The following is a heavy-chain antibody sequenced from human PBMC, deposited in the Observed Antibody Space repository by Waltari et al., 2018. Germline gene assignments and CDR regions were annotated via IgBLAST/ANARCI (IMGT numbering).Heavy chain of an antibody. V-gene: IGHV1-69-2*01. J-gene: IGHJ4*02. D-gene: IGHD3-10*01. Sequence: EVQLVQSGAEVKKPGATVKISCKASGYTFTDYYMHWVQQAPGKGLEWMGGVDPEDGETIYAEKLQGGVTITADKSTDTAYMELSSLRSEETAVYYCATDPAYTMVRGVVDYWGQGTLVTVSS. CDR3: ATDPAYTMVRGVVDY. CDR1: GYTFTDYY. CDR2: VDPEDGET.